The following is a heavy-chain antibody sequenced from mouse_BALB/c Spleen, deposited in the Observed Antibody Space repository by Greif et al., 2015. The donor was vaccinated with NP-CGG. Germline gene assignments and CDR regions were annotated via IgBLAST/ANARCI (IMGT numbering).Heavy chain of an antibody. CDR1: GFSLTSYG. V-gene: IGHV2-9*02. D-gene: IGHD4-1*01. J-gene: IGHJ2*01. Sequence: VKLVESGPGLVAPSQSLSITCTVSGFSLTSYGVHWVRQPPGKGLEWLGVIWAGGSTNYNSALMSRLSISKDNSKSQVFLKMNSLQTDDTAMYYCARDPELGRRHYFDYWGQGTTLTVSS. CDR2: IWAGGST. CDR3: ARDPELGRRHYFDY.